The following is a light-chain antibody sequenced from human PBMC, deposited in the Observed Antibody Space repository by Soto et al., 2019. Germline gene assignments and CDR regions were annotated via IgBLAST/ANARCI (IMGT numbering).Light chain of an antibody. Sequence: DIRIAQSPSSLSASVGDRVTITCRASQSISSYLNWYQQKPGKAPKLLIYAAPSLQSGVPSRFSGSGSGTDFTLTISSLQPEDFATYYCQQSYSTSRTFGQGTKV. CDR1: QSISSY. J-gene: IGKJ1*01. V-gene: IGKV1-39*01. CDR3: QQSYSTSRT. CDR2: AAP.